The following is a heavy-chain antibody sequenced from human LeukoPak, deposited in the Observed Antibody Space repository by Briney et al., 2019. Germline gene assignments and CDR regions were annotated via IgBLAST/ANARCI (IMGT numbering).Heavy chain of an antibody. J-gene: IGHJ4*02. D-gene: IGHD1-26*01. CDR2: IWYDGSNK. Sequence: GGSLRLSCAASGFTFSNYDMHWVRPAPGKGLEWVAVIWYDGSNKYYADSVKGRFTLSRDNSKNTLYLQMNSLRAEDTAVYYCAKRNSGNYFDDWGQGSLVTVSS. CDR3: AKRNSGNYFDD. CDR1: GFTFSNYD. V-gene: IGHV3-33*06.